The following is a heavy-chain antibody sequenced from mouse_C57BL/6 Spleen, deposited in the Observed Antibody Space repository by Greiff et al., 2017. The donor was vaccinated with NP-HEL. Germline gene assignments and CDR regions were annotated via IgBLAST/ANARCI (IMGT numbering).Heavy chain of an antibody. CDR1: GFTFSDYY. CDR2: INYDGSST. J-gene: IGHJ3*01. V-gene: IGHV5-16*01. CDR3: ARGQGWFAY. Sequence: EVHLVESEGGLVQPGSSMKLSCTASGFTFSDYYMAWVRQVPEKGLEWVANINYDGSSTYYLDSLKSRFIISRDNAKNILYLQMSSLKSEDTSTYYCARGQGWFAYWGQGTLVTVSA.